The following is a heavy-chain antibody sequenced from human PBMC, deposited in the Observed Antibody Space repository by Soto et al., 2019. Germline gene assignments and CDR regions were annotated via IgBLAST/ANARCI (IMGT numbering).Heavy chain of an antibody. D-gene: IGHD2-2*01. CDR3: ARDCARTSCSVWKL. CDR2: ITGSSEIT. Sequence: EAQLLESGGDLVQPGGSLRLSCAASGFTLSDYAMTWVRQAPGKGLEWVSGITGSSEITYYPDSVKGRFTISRDNSKNTVSLQMNGLRAEDSAIYYCARDCARTSCSVWKLWGQGTLVTVSP. J-gene: IGHJ4*02. CDR1: GFTLSDYA. V-gene: IGHV3-23*01.